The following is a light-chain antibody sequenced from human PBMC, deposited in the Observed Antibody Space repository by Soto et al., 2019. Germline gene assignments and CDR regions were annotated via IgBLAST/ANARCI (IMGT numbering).Light chain of an antibody. CDR3: QQYNSYLYT. V-gene: IGKV1-5*01. J-gene: IGKJ2*01. CDR2: DAS. CDR1: QSISSW. Sequence: DIQMTQSPSTLSASVGDRVTITCRASQSISSWLAWYQQKPGKAPKLLIYDASSLESGVPPRFSGSGSGTEFTLTISSLQPDDFATYYCQQYNSYLYTFGQETKLEIK.